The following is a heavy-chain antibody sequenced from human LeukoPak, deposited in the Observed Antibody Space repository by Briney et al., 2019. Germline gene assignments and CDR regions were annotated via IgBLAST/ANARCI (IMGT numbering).Heavy chain of an antibody. V-gene: IGHV3-53*01. CDR1: GFTVSSNY. Sequence: GGSLRLFCAASGFTVSSNYMSWVRQAPGKGLEWVSVLYSGGTTYYADSVKGRFTISRDNSKNTLYLQMNSLRAEDTAVYYCARPRRDGYNDAFDIWGQGTVVTVSS. CDR3: ARPRRDGYNDAFDI. D-gene: IGHD5-24*01. J-gene: IGHJ3*02. CDR2: LYSGGTT.